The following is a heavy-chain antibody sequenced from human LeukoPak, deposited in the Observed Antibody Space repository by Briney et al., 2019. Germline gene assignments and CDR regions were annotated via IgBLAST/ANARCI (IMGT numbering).Heavy chain of an antibody. CDR2: IKQDGSEK. CDR3: ARVGRLPYYYYMDV. D-gene: IGHD6-25*01. V-gene: IGHV3-7*01. J-gene: IGHJ6*03. CDR1: GFTFSTYY. Sequence: GGSLRLSCAASGFTFSTYYMSWVRQAPGTGLEWVANIKQDGSEKYYVDSVKGRFTISRDNAKNSLYLQMNSLRAEDTAVYYCARVGRLPYYYYMDVWGKGTTVTVSS.